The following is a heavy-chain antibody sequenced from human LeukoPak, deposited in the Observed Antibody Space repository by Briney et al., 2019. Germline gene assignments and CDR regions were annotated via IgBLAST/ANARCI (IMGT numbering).Heavy chain of an antibody. CDR2: ISSSSSYI. CDR3: ARDSPNEGILWWSIDY. CDR1: GFSFTFYS. D-gene: IGHD2-21*01. Sequence: GGSLRLSCAASGFSFTFYSMNWVRQAPGKGLEWVSSISSSSSYIYYADSVKGRFTISRDNAKNSLYLQMNSLRAEDTAVYYCARDSPNEGILWWSIDYWGQGTLVTVSS. V-gene: IGHV3-21*01. J-gene: IGHJ4*02.